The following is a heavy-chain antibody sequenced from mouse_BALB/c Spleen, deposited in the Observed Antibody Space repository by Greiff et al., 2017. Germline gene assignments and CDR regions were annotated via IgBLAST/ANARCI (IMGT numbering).Heavy chain of an antibody. CDR2: INPSTGYT. CDR3: ARHSSGYWFAY. Sequence: QVQLKQSGAELAKPGASVKMSCKASGYTFTSYWMHWVKQRPGQGLEWIGYINPSTGYTEYNQKFKDKATLTADKSSSTAYMQLSSLTSEDSAVYYCARHSSGYWFAYWGQGTLVTVSA. V-gene: IGHV1-7*01. J-gene: IGHJ3*01. CDR1: GYTFTSYW. D-gene: IGHD3-1*01.